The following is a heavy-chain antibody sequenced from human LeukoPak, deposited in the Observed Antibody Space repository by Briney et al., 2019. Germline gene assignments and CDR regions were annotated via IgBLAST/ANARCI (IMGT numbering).Heavy chain of an antibody. Sequence: PSETLSLTCTVSGCSISSYYWSWIRQPPGKGLEWIGYIYYSGSTNYNPSLKSRVTISVDTSKNQFSLKLSSVTAADTAVYYCARGVLESRKSRFDIWGQGTMVTVSS. J-gene: IGHJ3*02. V-gene: IGHV4-59*01. D-gene: IGHD1-1*01. CDR2: IYYSGST. CDR1: GCSISSYY. CDR3: ARGVLESRKSRFDI.